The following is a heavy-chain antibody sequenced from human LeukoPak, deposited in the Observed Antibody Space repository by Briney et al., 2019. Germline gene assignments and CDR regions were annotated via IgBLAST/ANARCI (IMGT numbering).Heavy chain of an antibody. Sequence: GASVKVSCKASGYTFTGYYMHWVRQAPGQGLEWMGWISAYNGNTNYAQKLQGRVTMTTDTSTSTAYMELRSLRSDDTAVYYCARDRRGVRGVPSFLDPWGQGTLVTVSS. J-gene: IGHJ5*02. CDR3: ARDRRGVRGVPSFLDP. CDR2: ISAYNGNT. D-gene: IGHD3-10*01. CDR1: GYTFTGYY. V-gene: IGHV1-18*04.